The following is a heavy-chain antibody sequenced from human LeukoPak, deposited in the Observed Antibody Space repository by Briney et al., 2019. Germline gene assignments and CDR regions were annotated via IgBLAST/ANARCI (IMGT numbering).Heavy chain of an antibody. D-gene: IGHD6-19*01. CDR2: INPNSGGT. J-gene: IGHJ4*02. CDR1: GYTFTGYY. Sequence: ASVKVSCKASGYTFTGYYMHWVRQAPGQGLEWMGRINPNSGGTNYAQKFQGRVTMTRDTSISTAYMELSGLRSDDTAVYYCARDQYSSGSDYWGQGTLVTVSS. CDR3: ARDQYSSGSDY. V-gene: IGHV1-2*06.